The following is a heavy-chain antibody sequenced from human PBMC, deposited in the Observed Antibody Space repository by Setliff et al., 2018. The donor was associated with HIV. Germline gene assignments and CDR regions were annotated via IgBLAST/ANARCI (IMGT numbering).Heavy chain of an antibody. CDR1: GYSLSSYA. Sequence: GASVKVSCKASGYSLSSYAITWARQAPGQGLEWMGWISSYNGDTNYAQKFQGRVTMTTDTSMNTAYLELRSLKSDDTAVYYCARDPSIAVAGAAVWGQGTTVTVSS. CDR2: ISSYNGDT. CDR3: ARDPSIAVAGAAV. V-gene: IGHV1-18*01. D-gene: IGHD6-19*01. J-gene: IGHJ6*02.